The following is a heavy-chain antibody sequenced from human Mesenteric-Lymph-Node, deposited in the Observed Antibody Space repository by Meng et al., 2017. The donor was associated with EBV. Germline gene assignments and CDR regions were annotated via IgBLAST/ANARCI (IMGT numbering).Heavy chain of an antibody. Sequence: QVQLQQWGAGLLKPSKTLSLNCAAYGGSFSAYYWTWIRQPPGKGLEWMGESNHSGSTIYNPSLKSRVTMSVDTSKSQFSLKLSSVTAADTAVYFCARQRSDSRLFDYWGQGTLVTVSS. CDR1: GGSFSAYY. J-gene: IGHJ4*01. D-gene: IGHD4-11*01. V-gene: IGHV4-34*01. CDR3: ARQRSDSRLFDY. CDR2: SNHSGST.